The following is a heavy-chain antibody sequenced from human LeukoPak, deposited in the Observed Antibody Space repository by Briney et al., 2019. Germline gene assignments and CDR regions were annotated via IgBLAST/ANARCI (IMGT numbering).Heavy chain of an antibody. J-gene: IGHJ6*03. CDR1: GYTFTSYD. Sequence: ASVKVSCKASGYTFTSYDINWVRQATGQGLEWMGWMNPNSGNTGYAQRFQGRVTITRNTSISTAYMELSSLRSEDTAVYYCARSDRTGSSWYYYYYYMDVWGKGTTVTVSS. CDR2: MNPNSGNT. D-gene: IGHD6-13*01. V-gene: IGHV1-8*03. CDR3: ARSDRTGSSWYYYYYYMDV.